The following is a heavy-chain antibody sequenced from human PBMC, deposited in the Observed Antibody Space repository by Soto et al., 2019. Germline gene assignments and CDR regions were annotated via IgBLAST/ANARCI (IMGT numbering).Heavy chain of an antibody. D-gene: IGHD3-3*01. V-gene: IGHV1-8*01. CDR1: GYTFTSYD. CDR3: ARGNDFWSGYYGPDYYMDV. CDR2: MNPNSGNT. J-gene: IGHJ6*03. Sequence: ASVKVSCKASGYTFTSYDINWVRQATGQGLEWMGWMNPNSGNTGYAQKFQGRVTMTRNTSISTAYMELSSLRSEDTAVYYCARGNDFWSGYYGPDYYMDVWGKGTTVTVSS.